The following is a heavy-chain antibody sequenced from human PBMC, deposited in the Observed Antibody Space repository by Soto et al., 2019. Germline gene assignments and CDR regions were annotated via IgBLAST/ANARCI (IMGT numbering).Heavy chain of an antibody. CDR3: ARDPPATRHGMDV. Sequence: EVQLVGTGEGLIQLGGSLGLSFEASGFTVGTNNMGWVRQAPGKGLEWVSVIYSGGSTYYADSVRGRFTISRDNSKNTLYLQMKSLRAEDTAVYYCARDPPATRHGMDVWGQGTTVTVSS. CDR2: IYSGGST. V-gene: IGHV3-53*02. CDR1: GFTVGTNN. J-gene: IGHJ6*02.